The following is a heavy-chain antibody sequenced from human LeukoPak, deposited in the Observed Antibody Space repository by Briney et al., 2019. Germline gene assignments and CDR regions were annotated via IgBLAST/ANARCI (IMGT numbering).Heavy chain of an antibody. J-gene: IGHJ4*01. Sequence: GGSLRLSCAASGFTVSSNYMSWVRQAPGKGLEWVSVIYSGGSTYYADSVKGRFTISRDNAKNTLYLQMNSLRAEDTAVYYCVRSAFLTTEFYFDYWGHGTLVTVSS. CDR1: GFTVSSNY. V-gene: IGHV3-53*01. D-gene: IGHD4-11*01. CDR2: IYSGGST. CDR3: VRSAFLTTEFYFDY.